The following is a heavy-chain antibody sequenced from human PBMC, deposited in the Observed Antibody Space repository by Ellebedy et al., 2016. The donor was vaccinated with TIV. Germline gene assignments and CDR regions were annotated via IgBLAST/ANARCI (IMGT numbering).Heavy chain of an antibody. V-gene: IGHV4-39*07. Sequence: MPGGSLRLSCTVSGASVSTTSYYWVWFRQPPGKGLEWIGSFSYIGTTYYNPSLKSRVTISVDTSKNQFSLRLSSVTAADTAVYYCVRGRDAYKTGYWGQGTLVSVSS. D-gene: IGHD5-24*01. CDR2: FSYIGTT. CDR1: GASVSTTSYY. CDR3: VRGRDAYKTGY. J-gene: IGHJ4*02.